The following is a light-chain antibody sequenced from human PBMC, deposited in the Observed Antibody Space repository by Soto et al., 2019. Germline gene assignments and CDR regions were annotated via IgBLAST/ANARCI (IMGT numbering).Light chain of an antibody. J-gene: IGKJ1*01. Sequence: EIVMTQSPATLSVSPGERATLSCRASQSVSTNLAWYQHKPGQAPRLLIYGASTRATGIPASFSGSGSGTEFTLTISSLQSEDFAVYCCQHYNNWPPWTFGQGTKVEIK. CDR2: GAS. CDR3: QHYNNWPPWT. CDR1: QSVSTN. V-gene: IGKV3-15*01.